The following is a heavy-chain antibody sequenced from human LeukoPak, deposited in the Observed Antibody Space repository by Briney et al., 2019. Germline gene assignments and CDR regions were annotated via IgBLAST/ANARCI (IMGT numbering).Heavy chain of an antibody. Sequence: GASVKVSCKASGYTFTNYGITWMRQAPGQGLEWMGWINPNTGGTKYAQRFQDRVTMTRDTSISTAYMEVRRLRYDDTAVYYCARPLRVTMIRGAAFRASSDFDPWGQGTLVTVSS. V-gene: IGHV1-2*02. CDR2: INPNTGGT. CDR1: GYTFTNYG. D-gene: IGHD3-10*01. J-gene: IGHJ5*02. CDR3: ARPLRVTMIRGAAFRASSDFDP.